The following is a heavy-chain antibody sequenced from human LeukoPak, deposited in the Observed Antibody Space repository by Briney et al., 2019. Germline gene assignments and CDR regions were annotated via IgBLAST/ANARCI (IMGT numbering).Heavy chain of an antibody. CDR1: GYSISSGYY. J-gene: IGHJ4*02. Sequence: SETLSLTCTVSGYSISSGYYWVWIRQPPGKGLEWIGEIYHSGSINYNPSLKSRVTISVDKSKNQFSLKLSSVTAADTAVYYCARTMVGANYWGQGTLVTVSS. CDR2: IYHSGSI. V-gene: IGHV4-38-2*02. D-gene: IGHD1-26*01. CDR3: ARTMVGANY.